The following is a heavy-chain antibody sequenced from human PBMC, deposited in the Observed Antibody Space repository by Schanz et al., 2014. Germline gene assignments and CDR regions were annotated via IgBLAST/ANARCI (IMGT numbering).Heavy chain of an antibody. D-gene: IGHD3-9*01. CDR2: ISHSGGST. CDR1: GFTFNSYA. V-gene: IGHV3-23*04. CDR3: AKQIHYDILTVTRN. J-gene: IGHJ4*02. Sequence: EVHLVESGGGLVKRGGSLRLSCAASGFTFNSYAMTWVRQAPGKGLEWVSSISHSGGSTYYADSVKGRFTISRDNSKNTLYLQMNSLRAEDTAVYYCAKQIHYDILTVTRNWGQGTLVTVSS.